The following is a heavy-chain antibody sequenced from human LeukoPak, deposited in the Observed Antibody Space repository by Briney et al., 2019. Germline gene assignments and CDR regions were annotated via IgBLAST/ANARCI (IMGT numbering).Heavy chain of an antibody. J-gene: IGHJ4*02. Sequence: GGSLRLSCAASGFTFSSYSMNWVRQAPGKGLEWVSSISSSSSYIYYADSVKGRFTICRDNAKNSLYLQMNSLRAEDTAVYYCARDREGVVVPAANYIDYWGQGTLVTVSS. CDR3: ARDREGVVVPAANYIDY. CDR1: GFTFSSYS. D-gene: IGHD2-2*01. CDR2: ISSSSSYI. V-gene: IGHV3-21*01.